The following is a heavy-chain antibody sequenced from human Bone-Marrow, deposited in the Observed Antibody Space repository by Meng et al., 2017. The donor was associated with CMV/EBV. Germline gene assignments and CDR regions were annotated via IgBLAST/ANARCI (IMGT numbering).Heavy chain of an antibody. J-gene: IGHJ6*02. CDR1: GFTFSSYD. V-gene: IGHV3-13*01. Sequence: GGSLRLSCAASGFTFSSYDMHWVRQATGKGLEWVSAIGTAGDTYYPGSVKGRFTISRDNSKNTLHLQMNSLRAEDTAVYYCAKDREAARPYYYYYGMDVWGQGTTVTVSS. CDR3: AKDREAARPYYYYYGMDV. CDR2: IGTAGDT. D-gene: IGHD6-6*01.